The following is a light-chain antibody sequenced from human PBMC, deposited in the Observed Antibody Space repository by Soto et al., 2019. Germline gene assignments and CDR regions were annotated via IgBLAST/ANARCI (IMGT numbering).Light chain of an antibody. Sequence: SVLPQPPSSSGTPGRRVTISCSGSSSNIGSNTVNWYQQLPGTAPKRLIYSNNQRPSGVPDRFSGSKSGTSASLAISGLQSEDEADYYCAAWDDSPYVFGTGTRSPS. J-gene: IGLJ1*01. CDR2: SNN. V-gene: IGLV1-44*01. CDR3: AAWDDSPYV. CDR1: SSNIGSNT.